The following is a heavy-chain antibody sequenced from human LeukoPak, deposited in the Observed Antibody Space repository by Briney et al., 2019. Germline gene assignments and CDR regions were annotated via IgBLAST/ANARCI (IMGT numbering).Heavy chain of an antibody. CDR1: GGSISSGSYY. CDR3: ARGDYDFWSGYPISYYYYYMDV. D-gene: IGHD3-3*01. V-gene: IGHV4-61*02. Sequence: SQTLSLTCTVSGGSISSGSYYWSWIRQPAGKGLEWIARIYTSGSTNYNPSLKSRVTISVDTSKNQFSLKLSSVTAADTAVYYCARGDYDFWSGYPISYYYYYMDVWGKGTTVTVSS. CDR2: IYTSGST. J-gene: IGHJ6*03.